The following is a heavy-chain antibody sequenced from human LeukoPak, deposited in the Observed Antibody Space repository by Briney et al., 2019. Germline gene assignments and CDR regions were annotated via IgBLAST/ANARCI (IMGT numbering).Heavy chain of an antibody. Sequence: SETLSLTCAVSGGSISSSNWRSWVRQPPGKGLEWIGEIYHSGSTNYNPSLKSRVTISVDKSKNQFSLKLSSVTAADTAVYYCAREGIAVAGRIIAFDIWGQGTMVTVSS. J-gene: IGHJ3*02. V-gene: IGHV4-4*02. CDR2: IYHSGST. CDR1: GGSISSSNW. D-gene: IGHD6-19*01. CDR3: AREGIAVAGRIIAFDI.